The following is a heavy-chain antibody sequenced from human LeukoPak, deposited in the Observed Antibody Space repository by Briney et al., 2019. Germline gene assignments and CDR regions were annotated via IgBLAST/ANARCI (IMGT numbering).Heavy chain of an antibody. CDR2: IYYSGST. CDR1: GGSISSYY. J-gene: IGHJ5*02. V-gene: IGHV4-59*01. CDR3: ARDRAAAGHWFDP. D-gene: IGHD6-13*01. Sequence: SETLSLTCTVSGGSISSYYWSWIRQPPGKGLEWIGYIYYSGSTNYNPSLKSRVTISVDTSKNQFSLKLSSVTAADTAVYYCARDRAAAGHWFDPWGQGNLVTVSS.